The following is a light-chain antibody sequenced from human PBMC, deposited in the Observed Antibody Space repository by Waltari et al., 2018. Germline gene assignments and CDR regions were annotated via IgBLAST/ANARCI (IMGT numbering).Light chain of an antibody. CDR2: TAS. Sequence: DIQMTQSPSTLSVSVGDRVTITCRASQNIITWLAWYQQKPGKPPRLLVHTASFLETGVPSRFSASGSGTTFTLTINSLQPDALATYYCQQYDDFPSTFGQGTKLEIK. V-gene: IGKV1-5*03. CDR1: QNIITW. J-gene: IGKJ2*01. CDR3: QQYDDFPST.